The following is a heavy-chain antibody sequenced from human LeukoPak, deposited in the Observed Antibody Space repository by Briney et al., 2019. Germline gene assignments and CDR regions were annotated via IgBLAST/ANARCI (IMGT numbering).Heavy chain of an antibody. J-gene: IGHJ4*02. D-gene: IGHD2-15*01. Sequence: GSSVKVSCKASGGTFSSYAISWVRQAPGQGLEWMGMIIPIFGTANYAQKFQGRVTITTDESTSTAYLELTSLRSEDTAVYYCARDPLDCSGGSCSDYWGQGTLVTVSS. CDR3: ARDPLDCSGGSCSDY. V-gene: IGHV1-69*05. CDR2: IIPIFGTA. CDR1: GGTFSSYA.